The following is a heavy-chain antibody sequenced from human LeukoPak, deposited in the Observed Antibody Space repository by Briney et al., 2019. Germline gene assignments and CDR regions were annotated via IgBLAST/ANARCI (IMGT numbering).Heavy chain of an antibody. CDR1: GFTFSSYW. V-gene: IGHV3-74*01. CDR3: ARDDPLHYYDSYGMDV. J-gene: IGHJ6*02. CDR2: INSDGSGT. Sequence: GGPLRLPCAASGFTFSSYWMHWLRQAPGKEQVWVSRINSDGSGTIYADAVKGRFTISRDNAKNTLYLQMNSLRAEDTAVYYCARDDPLHYYDSYGMDVWGQGTTVTVSS. D-gene: IGHD3-22*01.